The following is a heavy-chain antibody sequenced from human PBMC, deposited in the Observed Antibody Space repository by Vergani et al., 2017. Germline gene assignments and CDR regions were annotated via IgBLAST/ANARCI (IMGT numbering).Heavy chain of an antibody. CDR3: AKDLEAAVLYYYYYGMDV. V-gene: IGHV1-18*01. CDR2: ISAYNGNT. J-gene: IGHJ6*02. D-gene: IGHD6-13*01. CDR1: GYTFTSYG. Sequence: QVQLVQSGAEVKKPGASVKVSCKASGYTFTSYGISWVRQAPGQGLEWMGWISAYNGNTNYAQKLQGRVTMTTDTSTSTAYMELRSLRSDDTAVYYCAKDLEAAVLYYYYYGMDVWGQGTTVTVSS.